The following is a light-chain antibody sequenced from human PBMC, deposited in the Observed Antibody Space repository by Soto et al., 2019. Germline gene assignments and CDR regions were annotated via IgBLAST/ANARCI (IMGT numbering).Light chain of an antibody. Sequence: EIVLTQSPGTLSLSPGERATLSCRASQSVSSSYLAWYQQKPGQAPRLLIYGASSRATGIPDRFSGSGSGTDFTLTISRLEPEDVAVYYCQQYGSSPETLGQGTKVEI. CDR1: QSVSSSY. V-gene: IGKV3-20*01. CDR2: GAS. J-gene: IGKJ1*01. CDR3: QQYGSSPET.